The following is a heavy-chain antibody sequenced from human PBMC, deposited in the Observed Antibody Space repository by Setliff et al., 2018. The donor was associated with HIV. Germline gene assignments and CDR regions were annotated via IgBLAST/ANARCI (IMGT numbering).Heavy chain of an antibody. J-gene: IGHJ4*01. CDR1: GGSFSGHY. V-gene: IGHV4-34*01. CDR2: ISHSGST. Sequence: PSETLSLTCAVYGGSFSGHYWSWIRQTPGKGLEWIGDISHSGSTNYNPSLKSRVTISVDTSKNQFSLRLTSATAADTAVYFCARGSRSPLVNKFRVTPAFDYWGQGTLVTVSS. CDR3: ARGSRSPLVNKFRVTPAFDY. D-gene: IGHD2-21*02.